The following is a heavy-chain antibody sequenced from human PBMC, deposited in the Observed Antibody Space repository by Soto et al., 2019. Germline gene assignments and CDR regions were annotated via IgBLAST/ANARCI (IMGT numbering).Heavy chain of an antibody. Sequence: ASVKVSCKASGYTFTGYYVHWVRQAPGQGLEWMGWINPNSGDTYLAQRFQGRVTMNRDTSIGTADMELRGLTSDDTAEYYCAKGGAIVAACTRVYLYNAMDVWGQGTTFTVSS. CDR1: GYTFTGYY. V-gene: IGHV1-2*02. CDR3: AKGGAIVAACTRVYLYNAMDV. CDR2: INPNSGDT. D-gene: IGHD1-26*01. J-gene: IGHJ6*02.